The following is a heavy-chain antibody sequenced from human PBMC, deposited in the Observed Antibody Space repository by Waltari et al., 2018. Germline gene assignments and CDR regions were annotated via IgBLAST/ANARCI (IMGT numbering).Heavy chain of an antibody. CDR3: TTGIVELESERAAF. V-gene: IGHV3-73*01. CDR2: VRSKHNNFAT. Sequence: EVQVVESGGGLIQTGASLSLSCVASGVTIGGTPMVWVRQSPGKGLQWIGRVRSKHNNFATVYAESMRGRSMVSRNASMNTAYLQIDNVTPDDTAVYYCTTGIVELESERAAFWGRGVLVTVTS. CDR1: GVTIGGTP. J-gene: IGHJ4*02. D-gene: IGHD1-1*01.